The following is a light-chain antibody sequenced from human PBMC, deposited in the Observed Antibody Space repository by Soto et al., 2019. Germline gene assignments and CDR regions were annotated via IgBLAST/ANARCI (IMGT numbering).Light chain of an antibody. CDR3: ASRTSTGTRV. CDR2: NVT. J-gene: IGLJ3*02. CDR1: SSDVGDYNF. Sequence: QSALTQPASVSGSPGQSITIPCTGTSSDVGDYNFVSWYQQHPGKAPKLMIYNVTNRHSGISNRFSGFKSGNTASLTISGLQGDDEADYYCASRTSTGTRVFGGGTQVTVL. V-gene: IGLV2-14*03.